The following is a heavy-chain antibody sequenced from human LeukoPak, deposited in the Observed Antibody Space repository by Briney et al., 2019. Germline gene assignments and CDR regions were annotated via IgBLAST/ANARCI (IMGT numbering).Heavy chain of an antibody. Sequence: GGSLRLSCAASGFTFSSYGLHWVRQAPGKGLECVAVISKDGSNEHYADPGKGRFTISRDNSKNTLYLQMNGLRTEDTAVYYCVRDRGDGYNQIDYWGQGTLVTVSS. D-gene: IGHD5-24*01. CDR3: VRDRGDGYNQIDY. J-gene: IGHJ4*02. V-gene: IGHV3-30*04. CDR2: ISKDGSNE. CDR1: GFTFSSYG.